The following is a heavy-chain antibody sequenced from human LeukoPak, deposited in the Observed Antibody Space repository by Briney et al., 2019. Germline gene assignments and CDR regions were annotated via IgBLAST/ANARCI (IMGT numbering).Heavy chain of an antibody. CDR2: IYPGDSDT. D-gene: IGHD3-22*01. CDR3: ATVKYYDSSGYYYGYYFDY. CDR1: GYSFTSYW. V-gene: IGHV5-51*01. J-gene: IGHJ4*02. Sequence: VESLKFSCKGSGYSFTSYWIGWVRQMPGKGLEWMGIIYPGDSDTRYSPSFQGQVTISADKSISTAYLQWSSLKASDTAMYYCATVKYYDSSGYYYGYYFDYWGQGTLVTVSS.